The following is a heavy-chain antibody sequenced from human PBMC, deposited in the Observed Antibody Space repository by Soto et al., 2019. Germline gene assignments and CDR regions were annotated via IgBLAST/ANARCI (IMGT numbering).Heavy chain of an antibody. J-gene: IGHJ6*03. CDR2: ISGSGGST. D-gene: IGHD2-2*01. Sequence: GGSLRLSCAASGFTFSNYAMTWVRQAPGKGLEWVSGISGSGGSTFYAGSVKGRFAISRDNSKNTLYLQMSSLRAEDTAVYYCALRYCSRTTCPPLNSYFYLAVWGQGTSVTVSS. CDR3: ALRYCSRTTCPPLNSYFYLAV. CDR1: GFTFSNYA. V-gene: IGHV3-23*01.